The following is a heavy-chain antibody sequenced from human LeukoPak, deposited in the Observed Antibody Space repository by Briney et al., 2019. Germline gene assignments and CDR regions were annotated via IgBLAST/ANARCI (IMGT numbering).Heavy chain of an antibody. CDR3: ARDAPTGYFDS. D-gene: IGHD7-27*01. CDR2: ISSSSTYI. Sequence: GGSLRLSCAASGFTFSNYWMHWLRQAPGRGLEWVSSISSSSTYISYADSVKGRFTISRDNAKNSLYLQMDSLRAEDTAVYYCARDAPTGYFDSWGQGTLVTVSS. CDR1: GFTFSNYW. V-gene: IGHV3-21*01. J-gene: IGHJ4*02.